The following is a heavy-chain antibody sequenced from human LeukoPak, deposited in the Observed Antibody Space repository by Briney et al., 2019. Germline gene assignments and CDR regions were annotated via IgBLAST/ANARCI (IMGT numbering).Heavy chain of an antibody. CDR3: AREQGVILNYMDV. CDR2: IKQDGSEK. D-gene: IGHD2-15*01. J-gene: IGHJ6*03. Sequence: GGSLRLSCAASGFTFSSYWMSWVRQAPGKGLEWVANIKQDGSEKYYVDSVKGRFTISRDNAKNSLYLQMNSLRAEDTAVYYCAREQGVILNYMDVWGKGTTVTVSS. V-gene: IGHV3-7*01. CDR1: GFTFSSYW.